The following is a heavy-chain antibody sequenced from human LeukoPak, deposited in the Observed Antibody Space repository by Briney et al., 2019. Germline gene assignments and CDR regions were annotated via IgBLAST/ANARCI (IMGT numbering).Heavy chain of an antibody. V-gene: IGHV3-23*01. CDR2: ISGNTGST. CDR3: AKDRGAARPGGVGDFDY. J-gene: IGHJ4*02. Sequence: GGSLRLSCAASGFTLSSYAMSWVRQAPGKGLEWVSLISGNTGSTYYADSVKGRFTISRDITKNTLYLQMNSLRAEDTATYYCAKDRGAARPGGVGDFDYWGQGTLVTVSS. D-gene: IGHD6-6*01. CDR1: GFTLSSYA.